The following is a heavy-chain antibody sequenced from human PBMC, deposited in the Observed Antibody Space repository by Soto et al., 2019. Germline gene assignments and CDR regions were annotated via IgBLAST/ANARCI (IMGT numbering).Heavy chain of an antibody. J-gene: IGHJ6*02. CDR2: IYTSGST. CDR3: ATTQTDGDYYYYYYGMDV. D-gene: IGHD3-3*01. V-gene: IGHV4-30-2*03. CDR1: GGSISSDDYS. Sequence: QLQLQESGSGLVKPSQTLSLTCAVSGGSISSDDYSWSWIRQPPGKGLEWIGRIYTSGSTNYNPSLKSRATMSVDTSKNQFSLKLSSVTAADTAVYYCATTQTDGDYYYYYYGMDVWGQGTTVTVSS.